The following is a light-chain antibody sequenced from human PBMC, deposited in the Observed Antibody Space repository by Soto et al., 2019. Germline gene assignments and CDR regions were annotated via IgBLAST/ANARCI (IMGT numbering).Light chain of an antibody. CDR3: SSYAGSNNYV. V-gene: IGLV2-8*01. CDR1: SSDVGGYNY. J-gene: IGLJ1*01. Sequence: QSALTQPPSASGSPGQSVTISCTGTSSDVGGYNYVSWYQQHPGKAPKLMIYEVNKRPSGVPDRFSGSKSGNTASLTVSGLQAEDEADFYCSSYAGSNNYVFGPGTKVIVL. CDR2: EVN.